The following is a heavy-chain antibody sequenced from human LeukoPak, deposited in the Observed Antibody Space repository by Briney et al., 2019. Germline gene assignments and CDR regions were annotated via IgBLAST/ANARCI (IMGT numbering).Heavy chain of an antibody. J-gene: IGHJ5*02. CDR2: ISGSGGST. CDR1: GFTFSSYA. CDR3: AKAQYPVATYNWFDP. Sequence: GGSLRLSCAASGFTFSSYAMSWVRRAPGKGLEWVSAISGSGGSTYYADSVKGRFTISRDNSKNTLYLQMNSLRAEDTAVYYCAKAQYPVATYNWFDPWGQGTLVTVSS. V-gene: IGHV3-23*01. D-gene: IGHD5-12*01.